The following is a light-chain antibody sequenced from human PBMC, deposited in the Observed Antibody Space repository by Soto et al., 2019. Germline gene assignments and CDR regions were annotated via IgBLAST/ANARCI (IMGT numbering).Light chain of an antibody. V-gene: IGLV4-69*01. CDR2: LNSDGTH. CDR1: SGHSSYA. Sequence: QLVLTQSPSASASLGASVKLTCTLSSGHSSYAIAWHQQQPEKGPRYLMKLNSDGTHSKGDGIPDRFSGSSSGAERYLTISSLKSEDEADYYWQSWGTCIHVVFGGGTKLTVL. CDR3: QSWGTCIHVV. J-gene: IGLJ2*01.